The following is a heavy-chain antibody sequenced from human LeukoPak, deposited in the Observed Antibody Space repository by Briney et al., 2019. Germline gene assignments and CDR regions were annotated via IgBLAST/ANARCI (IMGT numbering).Heavy chain of an antibody. D-gene: IGHD6-19*01. Sequence: GGSLRLSCAASGFTFSSYGMHWVRQAPGKGLEWVSVIYSGGSTYYADSVKGRFTISRDNSRNTLYLQMNSLRAEDTAVYYCARDLGSDFDYWGQGTLVTVSS. CDR2: IYSGGST. CDR1: GFTFSSYG. CDR3: ARDLGSDFDY. J-gene: IGHJ4*02. V-gene: IGHV3-NL1*01.